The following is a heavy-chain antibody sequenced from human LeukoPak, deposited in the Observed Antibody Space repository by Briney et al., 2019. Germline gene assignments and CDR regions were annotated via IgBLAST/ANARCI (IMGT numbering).Heavy chain of an antibody. V-gene: IGHV1-46*01. CDR2: INPSGGST. D-gene: IGHD2-2*02. J-gene: IGHJ4*02. CDR1: GYTFTSYY. CDR3: ARENQLLYGGVDY. Sequence: ASVKVSCKASGYTFTSYYMHWVRQAPGQGLEWMGIINPSGGSTSYAQKFQGRVTMTRDTSISTAYMELSRLRSDDTAVYYCARENQLLYGGVDYWGQGTLVTISS.